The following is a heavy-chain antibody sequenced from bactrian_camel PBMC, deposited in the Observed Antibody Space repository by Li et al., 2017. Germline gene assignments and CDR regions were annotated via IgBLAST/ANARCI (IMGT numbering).Heavy chain of an antibody. CDR1: GFTFSNYP. Sequence: VQLVESGGGLVQPGGSLRLSCAASGFTFSNYPMRWVRQAPGKGLEWVSSINSGGNSTRYADSAKGRFTTSRTSAENTMSLQMNSLKTEDTAVYYCGACPHVPYYSDYREGPYYFGGQGTQVTVS. CDR2: INSGGNST. V-gene: IGHV3S42*01. CDR3: GACPHVPYYSDYREGPYYF. J-gene: IGHJ4*01. D-gene: IGHD4*01.